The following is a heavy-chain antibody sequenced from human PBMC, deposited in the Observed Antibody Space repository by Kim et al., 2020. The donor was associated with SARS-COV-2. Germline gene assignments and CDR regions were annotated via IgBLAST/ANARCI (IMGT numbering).Heavy chain of an antibody. V-gene: IGHV3-21*01. Sequence: GGSLRLSCAASGFTFSSYSMNWVRQAPGKGLEWVSSISSSSSYIYYADSVKGRFTISRDNAKNSLYLQMNSLRAEDTAVYYCARVRGDDAFDIWGQGTMVTVSS. CDR1: GFTFSSYS. CDR3: ARVRGDDAFDI. J-gene: IGHJ3*02. CDR2: ISSSSSYI. D-gene: IGHD3-10*01.